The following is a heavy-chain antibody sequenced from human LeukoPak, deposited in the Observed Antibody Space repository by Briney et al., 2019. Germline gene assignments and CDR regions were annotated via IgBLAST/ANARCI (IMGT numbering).Heavy chain of an antibody. D-gene: IGHD3-22*01. CDR1: GGSISSYY. CDR2: IYSSGST. V-gene: IGHV4-59*08. J-gene: IGHJ4*02. CDR3: ARHAYYYDSSGYLPYYFDY. Sequence: SETLSPTCTVSGGSISSYYWSWIRQPPGKGLEWIGYIYSSGSTNYNPSLKSRVTISVDTSKNQFSLKLNSVTAADTAVYYCARHAYYYDSSGYLPYYFDYWGQGTLVTVSS.